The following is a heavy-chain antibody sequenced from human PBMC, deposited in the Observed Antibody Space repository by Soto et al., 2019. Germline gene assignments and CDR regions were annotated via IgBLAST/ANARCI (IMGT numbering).Heavy chain of an antibody. D-gene: IGHD2-2*01. CDR1: GGSISSGAYY. J-gene: IGHJ3*02. CDR3: ARHPSHLCASTSCHAFDI. CDR2: IYYSGTT. V-gene: IGHV4-31*03. Sequence: PSETLSLTCSVSGGSISSGAYYWNWIRQHPRKGLEWIGYIYYSGTTYYNPSLGRRVSISADTSKKQFSLKLNSVTVADTAVYYCARHPSHLCASTSCHAFDIWGQGTMVPVSS.